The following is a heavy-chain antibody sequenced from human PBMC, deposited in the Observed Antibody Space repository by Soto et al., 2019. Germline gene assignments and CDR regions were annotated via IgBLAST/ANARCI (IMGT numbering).Heavy chain of an antibody. J-gene: IGHJ3*02. CDR2: IYYTGST. CDR1: GGPLSSSY. CDR3: AVTRGGAHPHDI. D-gene: IGHD2-21*02. V-gene: IGHV4-59*01. Sequence: LSLTCNSSGGPLSSSYYSWIRQAPGKGLEWIGYIYYTGSTNYNPSLKSRVTMSVDTSKNQFSLKLTSVTAVDTAVYFCAVTRGGAHPHDIWGQGTMVTVSS.